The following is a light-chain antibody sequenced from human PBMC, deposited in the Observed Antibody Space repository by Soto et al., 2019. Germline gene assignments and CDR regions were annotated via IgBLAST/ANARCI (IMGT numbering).Light chain of an antibody. J-gene: IGKJ5*01. CDR1: QSVSSN. CDR3: HQYGTSPRT. Sequence: EIVLTQSPATLSLSPGERATLSCRASQSVSSNLAWYQQKPGQSPRLLIYGTSTRATGIPARFSGSGSGTEFTLTISSLQSEDFAVYYCHQYGTSPRTFGQGTRPAI. V-gene: IGKV3-15*01. CDR2: GTS.